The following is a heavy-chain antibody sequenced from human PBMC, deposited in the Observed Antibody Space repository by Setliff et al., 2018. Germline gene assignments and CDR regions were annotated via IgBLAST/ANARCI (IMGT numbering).Heavy chain of an antibody. CDR3: ARHGDASFYYDILTGHSPPYYFDY. CDR2: ISGFNGNT. Sequence: ASVKVSCKASGYTFTNHGVSWVRQAPGQGLEWMGWISGFNGNTKYAQKVQGRVSMTTDTSTSTAYMELRSLRSDDTAVYYCARHGDASFYYDILTGHSPPYYFDYWGQGTLVTVSS. D-gene: IGHD3-9*01. J-gene: IGHJ4*02. CDR1: GYTFTNHG. V-gene: IGHV1-18*01.